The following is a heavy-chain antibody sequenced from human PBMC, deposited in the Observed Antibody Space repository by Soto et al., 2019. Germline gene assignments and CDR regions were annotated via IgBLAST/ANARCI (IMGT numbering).Heavy chain of an antibody. CDR3: ARWGIAAGDY. CDR2: IWYDGSNK. J-gene: IGHJ4*02. V-gene: IGHV3-33*01. CDR1: GFTFSSYG. Sequence: QVQLVESGGGVVQPGRSLRLSCAASGFTFSSYGMHWVRQAPGKGLEWVAVIWYDGSNKYYADSVKGRFTISRDNSKNTLYLQMNSLRAEDTSVYYCARWGIAAGDYWGQVTLVTVSS. D-gene: IGHD6-13*01.